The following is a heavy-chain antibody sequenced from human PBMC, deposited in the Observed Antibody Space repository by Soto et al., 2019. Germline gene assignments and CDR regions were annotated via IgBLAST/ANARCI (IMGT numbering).Heavy chain of an antibody. D-gene: IGHD6-13*01. J-gene: IGHJ3*02. V-gene: IGHV3-73*01. CDR2: IRSKANSYAT. CDR3: TRYARPAVGTAPDAFDI. CDR1: GFTFSGSA. Sequence: PGGSLRLSCAASGFTFSGSAMHWVRQASGKGLEWVGRIRSKANSYATAYAASVKGRFTISRDDSKNTAYLQMNSLQNEDTAVYYCTRYARPAVGTAPDAFDIWGRGTMVTVSS.